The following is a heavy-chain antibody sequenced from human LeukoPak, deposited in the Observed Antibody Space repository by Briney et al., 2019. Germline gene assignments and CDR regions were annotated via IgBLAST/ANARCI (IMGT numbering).Heavy chain of an antibody. CDR2: ISSGGSTI. V-gene: IGHV3-48*04. CDR1: GFTFNTYS. J-gene: IGHJ3*02. Sequence: PGGSLRLSCAASGFTFNTYSMNWVRQAPGKGLEWVSYISSGGSTIYYADSVKGRFTISRDNAKKSLYLEMNSLRAEDTAVYYCAREETDAFDIWGQGTMVTVSS. CDR3: AREETDAFDI.